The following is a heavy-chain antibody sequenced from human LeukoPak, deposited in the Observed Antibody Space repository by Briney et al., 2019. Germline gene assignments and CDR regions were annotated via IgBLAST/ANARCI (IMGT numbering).Heavy chain of an antibody. Sequence: GGSLRLSCAASGFTVSSNDMSWVRQAPGKGLEWLSVIYSGGSTYYADSVKGRFTISRDNSKNTLYLQMNSLRAEDTAVYYCARVGCSSTSCYAFNIWGQGTMVTVSS. CDR3: ARVGCSSTSCYAFNI. CDR1: GFTVSSND. J-gene: IGHJ3*02. D-gene: IGHD2-2*01. CDR2: IYSGGST. V-gene: IGHV3-53*01.